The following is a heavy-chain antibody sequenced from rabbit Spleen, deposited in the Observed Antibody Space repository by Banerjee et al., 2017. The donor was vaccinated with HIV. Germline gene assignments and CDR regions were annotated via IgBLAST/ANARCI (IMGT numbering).Heavy chain of an antibody. CDR3: ASAYSDIYFDL. CDR2: IGTGSGST. Sequence: QQLEESGGGLVKPGTSLTLTCKASGFSFSSGGYISWVRQAPGKGLEWIGCIGTGSGSTYYASWAKGRFTISKTSSTTVTLQMTSLTAADTATYFCASAYSDIYFDLWGPGTLVTVS. CDR1: GFSFSSGGY. V-gene: IGHV1S40*01. J-gene: IGHJ4*01. D-gene: IGHD6-1*01.